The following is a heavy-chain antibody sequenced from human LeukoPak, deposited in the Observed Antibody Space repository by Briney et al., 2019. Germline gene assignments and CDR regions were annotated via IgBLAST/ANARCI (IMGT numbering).Heavy chain of an antibody. D-gene: IGHD1-26*01. CDR3: ARFSVSGATTDY. V-gene: IGHV1-69*05. J-gene: IGHJ4*02. Sequence: SVKVSCKASGGTFSSYAISWVRQAPGQGLEWMGGIIPIFGTANYAQKFQGRVTITTDESTSTAYMELSSLRSEDTAVYYCARFSVSGATTDYWGQGTLVTVSS. CDR1: GGTFSSYA. CDR2: IIPIFGTA.